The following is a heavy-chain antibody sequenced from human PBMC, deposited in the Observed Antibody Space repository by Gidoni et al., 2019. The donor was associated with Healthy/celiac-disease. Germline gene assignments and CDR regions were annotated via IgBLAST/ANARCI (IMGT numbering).Heavy chain of an antibody. D-gene: IGHD3-10*01. CDR1: GYSFTSYW. CDR3: ARRATWGWVLVGFDY. V-gene: IGHV5-51*01. CDR2: IYPGDSDT. J-gene: IGHJ4*02. Sequence: EVQLVQSGAEVQKPGESLKNSCKGSGYSFTSYWIGWVRQMPGKGLEWMGIIYPGDSDTRSSPSFQGQVTIAADKSSSTAYLQWSSLKASDTAMYYCARRATWGWVLVGFDYLGQGTLVTVSA.